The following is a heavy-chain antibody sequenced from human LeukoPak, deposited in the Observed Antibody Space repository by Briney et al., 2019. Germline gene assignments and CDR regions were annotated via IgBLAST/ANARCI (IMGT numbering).Heavy chain of an antibody. V-gene: IGHV3-30*18. Sequence: RPGGSLRLSCVASGFTFSRNAIPWVRQAPGKGPEWVAIISYDGSDKYYADSVKGRFTISRDNSKNTLYLQMNSLSSEDTAVYYCAKPGYCSSATSCLNWFDPWGQGTLVTVSS. CDR3: AKPGYCSSATSCLNWFDP. CDR2: ISYDGSDK. D-gene: IGHD2-8*02. J-gene: IGHJ5*02. CDR1: GFTFSRNA.